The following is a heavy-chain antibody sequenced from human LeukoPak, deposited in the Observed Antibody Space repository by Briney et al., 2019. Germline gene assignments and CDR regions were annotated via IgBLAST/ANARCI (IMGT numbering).Heavy chain of an antibody. J-gene: IGHJ6*02. CDR1: GFTFSSYS. D-gene: IGHD3-10*01. Sequence: GGSLRLSCAASGFTFSSYSMNWVRQAPGKGLEWVSSISSSSYIYYADSVKGRFTISRDNAKNSLYLQMNSLRAEDTAVYYCAKDIESSMVRGVDYYYYGMDVWGQGTTVTVSS. CDR3: AKDIESSMVRGVDYYYYGMDV. CDR2: ISSSSYI. V-gene: IGHV3-21*01.